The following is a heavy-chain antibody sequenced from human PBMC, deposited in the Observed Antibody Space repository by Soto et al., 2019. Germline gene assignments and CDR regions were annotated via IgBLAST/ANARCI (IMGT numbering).Heavy chain of an antibody. V-gene: IGHV4-30-4*01. D-gene: IGHD3-16*02. CDR1: GGSINSGDCY. Sequence: SETLSLTCTVSGGSINSGDCYWSWIRQPPGKGLEWIGYISYSGTTYYKPSLRSRITISLDTSKNQFSLRLASVTAADTAVYYCARTNYDYVWGSYRFDYWGQGTLVTVSS. CDR2: ISYSGTT. J-gene: IGHJ4*02. CDR3: ARTNYDYVWGSYRFDY.